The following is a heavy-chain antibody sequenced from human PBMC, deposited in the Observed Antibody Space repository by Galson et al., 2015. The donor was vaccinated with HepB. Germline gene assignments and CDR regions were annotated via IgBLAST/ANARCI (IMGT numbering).Heavy chain of an antibody. Sequence: SVKVSCKASGGTFSSYAISWVRQAPGQGLEWMGGVIPIFGIANYAQKFQGRVTITADKSTSTAYMELSSLRSEDTAVYYCARDVVVAATPSDYYGMDVWGQGTTVTVSS. CDR3: ARDVVVAATPSDYYGMDV. CDR2: VIPIFGIA. D-gene: IGHD2-15*01. V-gene: IGHV1-69*10. CDR1: GGTFSSYA. J-gene: IGHJ6*02.